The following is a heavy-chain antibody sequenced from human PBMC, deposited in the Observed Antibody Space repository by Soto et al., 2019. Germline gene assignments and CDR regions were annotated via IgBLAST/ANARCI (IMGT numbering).Heavy chain of an antibody. J-gene: IGHJ4*02. D-gene: IGHD3-16*01. CDR3: ARDNLAFQGAFDL. CDR2: ITGTSAFT. Sequence: LRLSCAASGFVFSDFQFNWVRQAPGGGLEWLSSITGTSAFTEYAESIEGRFTISRDNPNKLLFLHMDNLRPEVTAVYYCARDNLAFQGAFDLWGQGTLVTVSS. CDR1: GFVFSDFQ. V-gene: IGHV3-21*01.